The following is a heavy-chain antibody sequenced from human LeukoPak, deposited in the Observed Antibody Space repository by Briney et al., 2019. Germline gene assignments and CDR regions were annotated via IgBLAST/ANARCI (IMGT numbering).Heavy chain of an antibody. CDR1: GGTFSSYA. CDR2: IIPIFGTA. D-gene: IGHD3-10*01. Sequence: SVKVSCKASGGTFSSYAISWVRQAPGQGLEWMGGIIPIFGTANYAQKFQGRVTITADESTSTAYMELSSLRAEDTAVYYCAKVITYYYGSGSFTGGLYYFDYWGQGTLVTVSS. V-gene: IGHV1-69*13. J-gene: IGHJ4*02. CDR3: AKVITYYYGSGSFTGGLYYFDY.